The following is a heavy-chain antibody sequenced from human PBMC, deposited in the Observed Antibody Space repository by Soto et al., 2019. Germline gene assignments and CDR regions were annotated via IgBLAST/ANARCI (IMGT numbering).Heavy chain of an antibody. D-gene: IGHD6-19*01. CDR3: ARDRSSGGYSSGPPSSSLYYGMDV. CDR2: IYYSGST. Sequence: SETLSLTCTVSGGSISSYYWSWIRQPPGKGLEWIGYIYYSGSTNYNPSLKSRVTISVDTSKNQFSLKLSSVTAADTAVYYCARDRSSGGYSSGPPSSSLYYGMDVWGQGTTVTVSS. CDR1: GGSISSYY. J-gene: IGHJ6*02. V-gene: IGHV4-59*01.